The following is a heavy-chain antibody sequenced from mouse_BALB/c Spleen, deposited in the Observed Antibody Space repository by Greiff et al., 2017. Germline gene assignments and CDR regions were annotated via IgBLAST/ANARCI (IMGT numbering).Heavy chain of an antibody. CDR2: ISSGGST. V-gene: IGHV5-6-5*01. CDR3: ARAEGYGWFAY. J-gene: IGHJ3*01. CDR1: GFTFSSYA. D-gene: IGHD2-2*01. Sequence: EVHLVESGGGLVKPGGSLKLSCAASGFTFSSYAMSWVRQTPEKRLEWVASISSGGSTYYPASVKGRFTISRDNARNILYLQMSSLRSEDTAMYYCARAEGYGWFAYWGQGTLVTVSA.